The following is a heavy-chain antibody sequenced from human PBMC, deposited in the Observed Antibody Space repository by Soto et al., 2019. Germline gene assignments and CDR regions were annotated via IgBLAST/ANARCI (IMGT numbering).Heavy chain of an antibody. Sequence: EVQLVESGGGLVQPGGSLRLACAASGFTFSRYDMHWVRQTTGKGLEWVSGIGRAGDTYYSGSVKGRFTISRENAKNSLYLQMNSLSAGDTAVYYCPRGAELGFDPWGQGTLVTVSS. D-gene: IGHD3-16*01. CDR2: IGRAGDT. CDR1: GFTFSRYD. J-gene: IGHJ5*02. V-gene: IGHV3-13*04. CDR3: PRGAELGFDP.